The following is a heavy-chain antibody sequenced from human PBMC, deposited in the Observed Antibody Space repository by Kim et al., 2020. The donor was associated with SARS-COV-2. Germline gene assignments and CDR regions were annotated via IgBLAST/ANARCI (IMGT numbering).Heavy chain of an antibody. J-gene: IGHJ6*02. V-gene: IGHV4-59*08. Sequence: RVTISVDTSKNQFSLKLSSVTAADTAVYYCARQAGSSSWYRPHYYYGMDVWGQGTTVTVSS. CDR3: ARQAGSSSWYRPHYYYGMDV. D-gene: IGHD6-13*01.